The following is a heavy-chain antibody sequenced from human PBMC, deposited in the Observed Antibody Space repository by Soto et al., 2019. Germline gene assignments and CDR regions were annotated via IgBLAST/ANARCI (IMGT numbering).Heavy chain of an antibody. CDR1: GYTFTGYY. Sequence: ASVKVSCKASGYTFTGYYMHWVRQAPGQGLEWMGWINPNSGGTNYAQKFQGRVTMTRDTSISPAYMELSRLRSDDTAVYYCAVLSVCFSHNWFDPWGQGTRVTVSS. J-gene: IGHJ5*02. V-gene: IGHV1-2*02. D-gene: IGHD6-19*01. CDR2: INPNSGGT. CDR3: AVLSVCFSHNWFDP.